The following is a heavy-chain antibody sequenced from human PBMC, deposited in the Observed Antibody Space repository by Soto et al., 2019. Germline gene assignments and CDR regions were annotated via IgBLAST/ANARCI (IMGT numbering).Heavy chain of an antibody. Sequence: QVQLVQSGAEVKKPGASVKVSCKASGYTFTSYGISWVRQAPGQGLEWMGWISAYNGNTNYAQKLQGRVTMTTDTATTTAYMELRSLRSDDTAVYYCARESPQYYYGSGSYAQGGVIDYLGQGTLVTVSS. CDR1: GYTFTSYG. CDR3: ARESPQYYYGSGSYAQGGVIDY. V-gene: IGHV1-18*04. D-gene: IGHD3-10*01. J-gene: IGHJ4*02. CDR2: ISAYNGNT.